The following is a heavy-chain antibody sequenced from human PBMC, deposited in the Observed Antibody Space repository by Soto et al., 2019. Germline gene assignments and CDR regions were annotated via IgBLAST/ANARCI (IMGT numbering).Heavy chain of an antibody. D-gene: IGHD3-10*01. Sequence: QVQVVQSGAEVKKPGSSVKVSCKASGGTFSSYALSWVRQAPGQGLEWMGGIIHIFGTANYAQKFQGRVTITADESTSTAYMELSSLRSADTAVDYWATNPGPYYYGSGTPGCGYVQHWGQGTLVTVSS. V-gene: IGHV1-69*01. CDR1: GGTFSSYA. CDR3: ATNPGPYYYGSGTPGCGYVQH. J-gene: IGHJ1*01. CDR2: IIHIFGTA.